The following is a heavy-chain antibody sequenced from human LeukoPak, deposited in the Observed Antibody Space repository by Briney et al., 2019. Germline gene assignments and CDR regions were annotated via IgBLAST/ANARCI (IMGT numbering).Heavy chain of an antibody. J-gene: IGHJ6*02. Sequence: SETLSLTCTVSGRSISSYYWSWIRQPPGKGLEWIGYIYYSGSTNYNPSLKSKVTTSVDTSKKQFSLKLSSVTAADTAVYYCARLGSSSWYLENYYYYYGMDVWGQGTTVTVSS. V-gene: IGHV4-59*01. CDR1: GRSISSYY. D-gene: IGHD6-13*01. CDR3: ARLGSSSWYLENYYYYYGMDV. CDR2: IYYSGST.